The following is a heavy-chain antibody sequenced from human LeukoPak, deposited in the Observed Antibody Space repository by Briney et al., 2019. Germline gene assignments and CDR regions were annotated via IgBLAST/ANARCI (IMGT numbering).Heavy chain of an antibody. CDR1: GFTFSRYA. D-gene: IGHD4-11*01. CDR3: AREVKGAFDI. CDR2: ISYDETNK. Sequence: GGSLRLSCAASGFTFSRYAMYWVRQAPGKGLEWVAYISYDETNKYYADSVKGRFTISRDNAKNTLYLQMNSLRAEDTAVYYCAREVKGAFDIWGQGTMVTVSS. V-gene: IGHV3-30*03. J-gene: IGHJ3*02.